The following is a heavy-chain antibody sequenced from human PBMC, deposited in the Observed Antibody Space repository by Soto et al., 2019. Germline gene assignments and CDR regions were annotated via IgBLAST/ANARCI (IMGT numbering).Heavy chain of an antibody. V-gene: IGHV3-23*01. CDR2: IGTSAST. D-gene: IGHD2-2*01. CDR3: ADLSRYCTSSNCD. J-gene: IGHJ4*02. CDR1: GFTFSSYS. Sequence: DVRLLESGGGLVQPGGSLRLSCAASGFTFSSYSMSWVPQAPGKGLEWVSTIGTSASTYYGDSVRGRFTISRDNSRNTLYLQMNSLRAEATAVYYCADLSRYCTSSNCDWGQGTLVTVSS.